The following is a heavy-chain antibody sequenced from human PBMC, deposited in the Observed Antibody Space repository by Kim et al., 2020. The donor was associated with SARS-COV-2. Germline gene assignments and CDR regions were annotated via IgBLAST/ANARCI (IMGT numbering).Heavy chain of an antibody. J-gene: IGHJ4*02. Sequence: SLKSRVTISVDTSMNQFSLKLSSVTAADTAVYYCARGRITIFGVVTEFDYWGQGTLVTVSS. D-gene: IGHD3-3*01. CDR3: ARGRITIFGVVTEFDY. V-gene: IGHV4-31*02.